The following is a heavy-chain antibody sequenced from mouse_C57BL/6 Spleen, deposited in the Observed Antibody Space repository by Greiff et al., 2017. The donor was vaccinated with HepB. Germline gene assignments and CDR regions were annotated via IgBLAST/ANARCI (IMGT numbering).Heavy chain of an antibody. Sequence: QVQLQQSGPELVKPGASVKISCKASGYAFSSSWMHWVKQRPGKGLEWIGRIYPGDGDTNYNGKFKGKATLTADKSSSTAYMQRSSLTSEDAAVYFCARRTTVVDYWGQGTTLTVSS. V-gene: IGHV1-82*01. CDR1: GYAFSSSW. D-gene: IGHD1-1*01. J-gene: IGHJ2*01. CDR2: IYPGDGDT. CDR3: ARRTTVVDY.